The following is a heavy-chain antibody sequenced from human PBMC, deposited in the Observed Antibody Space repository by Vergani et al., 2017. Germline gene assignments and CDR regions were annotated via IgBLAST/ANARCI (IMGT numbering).Heavy chain of an antibody. CDR2: IYYSGST. V-gene: IGHV4-39*07. CDR1: GGSIRSSSYY. Sequence: QLQLQESGPGLVKPSETLSLTCTVSGGSIRSSSYYWGWIRQPPGKGLEWIGYIYYSGSTYYNPSLKSRVTISVDTSKNQFSLKLSSVTAADTAVYYCARAGGRIKAFDIWGQGTMVTVSS. D-gene: IGHD1-26*01. CDR3: ARAGGRIKAFDI. J-gene: IGHJ3*02.